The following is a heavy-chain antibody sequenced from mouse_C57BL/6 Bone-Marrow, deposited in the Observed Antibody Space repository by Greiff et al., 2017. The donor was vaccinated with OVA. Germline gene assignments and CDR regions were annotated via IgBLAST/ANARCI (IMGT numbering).Heavy chain of an antibody. D-gene: IGHD1-1*01. Sequence: QVQLQQPGAELVMPGASVKLSCKASGYTFTSYWMHWVKQRPGQGLEWIGEIDPSDSYTNYNQKFKGKSTLTVDKSSSTAYMQLSSLTSEDSAVYYCARSRGGSSYRFAYWGQGTLVTVSA. CDR2: IDPSDSYT. CDR3: ARSRGGSSYRFAY. V-gene: IGHV1-69*01. J-gene: IGHJ3*01. CDR1: GYTFTSYW.